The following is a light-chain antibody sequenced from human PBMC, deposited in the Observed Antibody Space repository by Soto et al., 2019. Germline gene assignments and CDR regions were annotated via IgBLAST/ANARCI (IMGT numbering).Light chain of an antibody. CDR2: EVR. CDR1: SSDVGAYNY. CDR3: SSYRCSTTFV. Sequence: LNQPAYVSRSPGQSIPISCTGTSSDVGAYNYVSWYQQYPGKAPKVIIFEVRKRPSGVSNRFSRSKSGDTASLTISGLRAEDEADYYCSSYRCSTTFVFGTGTKVTVL. V-gene: IGLV2-14*01. J-gene: IGLJ1*01.